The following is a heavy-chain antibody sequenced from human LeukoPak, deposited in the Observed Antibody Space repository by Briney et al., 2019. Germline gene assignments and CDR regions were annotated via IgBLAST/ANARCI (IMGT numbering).Heavy chain of an antibody. V-gene: IGHV3-48*03. J-gene: IGHJ4*02. CDR2: ISSSGSTI. CDR3: ARGLRWPKYACDY. CDR1: GFTFSSYE. D-gene: IGHD4-23*01. Sequence: PGGSLRLSCAASGFTFSSYEMNWVRQAPGKGLEWVSYISSSGSTIYYADSVKGRFTISRDNAKNSLYLQMNSLRAEDTAVYYCARGLRWPKYACDYWGQGTLVTVSS.